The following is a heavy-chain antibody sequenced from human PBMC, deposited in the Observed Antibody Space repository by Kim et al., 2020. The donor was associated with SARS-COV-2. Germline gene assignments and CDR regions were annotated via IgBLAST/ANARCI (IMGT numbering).Heavy chain of an antibody. J-gene: IGHJ3*02. Sequence: RFTMSRDNSKNTLYLQMNSLRDEDTAIYYCAKSGALWFGEPRAVDAFDIWGQGTMVTVSS. V-gene: IGHV3-23*01. CDR3: AKSGALWFGEPRAVDAFDI. D-gene: IGHD3-10*01.